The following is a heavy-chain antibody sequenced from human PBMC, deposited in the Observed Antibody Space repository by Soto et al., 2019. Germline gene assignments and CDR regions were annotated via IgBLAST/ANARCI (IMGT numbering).Heavy chain of an antibody. CDR1: GFTFSSFP. CDR2: ISGAGAGT. CDR3: LRSYGSGVVY. V-gene: IGHV3-23*01. J-gene: IGHJ4*02. D-gene: IGHD3-10*01. Sequence: EVQLLESGGGLVQPGGSLRLSCVASGFTFSSFPMTWVRQAPGKGLEWVSAISGAGAGTYYADSVEGRFTISRDNSKNTLYMQMNSLRVEDTAVYYCLRSYGSGVVYWGQGTLVTVSS.